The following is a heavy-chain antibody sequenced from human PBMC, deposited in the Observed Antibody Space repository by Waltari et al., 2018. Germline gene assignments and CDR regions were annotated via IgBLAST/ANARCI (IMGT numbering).Heavy chain of an antibody. Sequence: QVQLQESGPGLVKPSETLSLTCTGSGGSISRDYWSWIRQPPGKGLEWIGYIYYRGSTNYNPSLKSRVTISVDTSKNQFSLKLSSVTAADTAVYYCARGQQLFLYWGQGTLVTVSS. CDR1: GGSISRDY. J-gene: IGHJ4*02. D-gene: IGHD6-13*01. CDR2: IYYRGST. CDR3: ARGQQLFLY. V-gene: IGHV4-59*01.